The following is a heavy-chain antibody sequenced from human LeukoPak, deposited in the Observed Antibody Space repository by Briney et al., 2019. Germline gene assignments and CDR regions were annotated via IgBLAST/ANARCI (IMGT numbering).Heavy chain of an antibody. CDR1: GYTFTGCY. CDR3: ARDAAYYYDSSGSS. D-gene: IGHD3-22*01. J-gene: IGHJ5*02. CDR2: INPNSGGT. Sequence: ASVKVSCKASGYTFTGCYMHWVRQAPGQGLEWMGRINPNSGGTNYAQKFQGRVTMTRDTSISTAYMELSRLRSDDTAVYYCARDAAYYYDSSGSSWGQGTLVTVSS. V-gene: IGHV1-2*06.